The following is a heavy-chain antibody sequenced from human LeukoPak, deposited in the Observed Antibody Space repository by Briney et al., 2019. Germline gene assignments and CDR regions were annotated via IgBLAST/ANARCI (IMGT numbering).Heavy chain of an antibody. V-gene: IGHV3-30*18. CDR3: AKDLVAAAGNYYYYGMDV. J-gene: IGHJ6*04. Sequence: GGSLRLSCAASGFTFSSYGMHWVRQAPGKGLEWVAVISYDGSNMYYADSVKGRFTISRDNSKNTHFLQMYSLRAEDTAVYYCAKDLVAAAGNYYYYGMDVWGKGTTVTVSS. CDR2: ISYDGSNM. CDR1: GFTFSSYG. D-gene: IGHD6-13*01.